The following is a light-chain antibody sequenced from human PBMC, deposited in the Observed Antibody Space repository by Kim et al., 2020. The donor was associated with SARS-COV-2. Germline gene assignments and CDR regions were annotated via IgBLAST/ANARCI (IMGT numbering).Light chain of an antibody. Sequence: SSELTQDPVVSVTLGQTVRITCQGDSLRTYYASWYQQKPGQAPVLVIFAKNNRLSGIPDRFSGSNSGDTTSLTITWAQAEDEADYYCHSLHTNDDRRVFG. V-gene: IGLV3-19*01. CDR2: AKN. J-gene: IGLJ3*02. CDR1: SLRTYY. CDR3: HSLHTNDDRRV.